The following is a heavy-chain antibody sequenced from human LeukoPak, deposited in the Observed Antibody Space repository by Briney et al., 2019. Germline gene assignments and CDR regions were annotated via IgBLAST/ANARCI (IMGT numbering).Heavy chain of an antibody. J-gene: IGHJ4*02. D-gene: IGHD3-10*01. Sequence: GGSLRLSCAASGFTFSNYAMHWVRQAPGKGLEWVAVISFDGTNKYYANFVQGRFTIPRDNSKNTLYLQLNSLRPEDTALYYCARDMYDNGWSSFDYWGQGTLVTVSS. CDR1: GFTFSNYA. CDR3: ARDMYDNGWSSFDY. CDR2: ISFDGTNK. V-gene: IGHV3-30-3*01.